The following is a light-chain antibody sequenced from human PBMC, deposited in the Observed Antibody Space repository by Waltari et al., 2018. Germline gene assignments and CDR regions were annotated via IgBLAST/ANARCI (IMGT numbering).Light chain of an antibody. Sequence: DIVMTQSPLSLPVTPGEPASISCRSSQSLLHSNGYNYLDWYVQKPGQSPQLLIYLGSNRASGVTDRFSGSGSGTDFTLKISRVEAEDVGVYYCMQALQTPRTFGQGTKLEIK. CDR2: LGS. V-gene: IGKV2-28*01. CDR3: MQALQTPRT. J-gene: IGKJ2*02. CDR1: QSLLHSNGYNY.